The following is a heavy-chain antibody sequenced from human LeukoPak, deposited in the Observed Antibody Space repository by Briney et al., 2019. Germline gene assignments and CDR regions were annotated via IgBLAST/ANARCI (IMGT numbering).Heavy chain of an antibody. Sequence: GGSLRLSCAASGFTVSSNYMSWVRQAPGKGLEWVSVIYSGGSTYYADSVKGRFTISRDNSKNTLYLQMNSLRAEDTAVYYCARRGPPRVLWFGEPRGFFDYWGQGTLVTVSS. CDR2: IYSGGST. D-gene: IGHD3-10*01. CDR3: ARRGPPRVLWFGEPRGFFDY. CDR1: GFTVSSNY. J-gene: IGHJ4*02. V-gene: IGHV3-66*04.